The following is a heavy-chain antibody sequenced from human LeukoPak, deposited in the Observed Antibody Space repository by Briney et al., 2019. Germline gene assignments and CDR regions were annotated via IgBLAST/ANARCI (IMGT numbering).Heavy chain of an antibody. Sequence: PSETLFLTCTVSGGSISSYFWSWIRQPAGKGLEWIGRIYSSGNTNYNPSLKSRVTMSVVTSKNQSSLKLRSVTAADTAVYYCARGSASPAAIPFDFWGQGTMVTVSS. CDR1: GGSISSYF. CDR2: IYSSGNT. D-gene: IGHD2-2*02. CDR3: ARGSASPAAIPFDF. V-gene: IGHV4-4*07. J-gene: IGHJ3*01.